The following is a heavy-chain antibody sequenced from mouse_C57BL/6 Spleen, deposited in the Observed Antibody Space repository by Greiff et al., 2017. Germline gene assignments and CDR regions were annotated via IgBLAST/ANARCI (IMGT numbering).Heavy chain of an antibody. V-gene: IGHV1-82*01. CDR3: ARPEDYAMDD. CDR2: LYPGDGDT. CDR1: GYAFSSSW. J-gene: IGHJ4*01. Sequence: QVQLKESGPELVKPGASVKISCKASGYAFSSSWMNWVKQRPGKGLEWIGRLYPGDGDTNYNGKFKGKATLTADKSSSTAYMQLSSLTSEDSAVYFCARPEDYAMDDWGQGTSVTVAS.